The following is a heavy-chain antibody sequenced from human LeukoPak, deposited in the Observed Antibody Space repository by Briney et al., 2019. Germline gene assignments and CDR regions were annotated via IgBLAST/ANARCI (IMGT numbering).Heavy chain of an antibody. CDR2: INPDSGGT. Sequence: ASVKVSCKASGYTFTRYYMHWLRQAPGQGLEWMGGINPDSGGTNYAQKFQGRLTMTRDTSISTDYMELRRLRSDDTAVYYCARVWGVRGVIPFYWGQGTLVTVSS. J-gene: IGHJ4*02. D-gene: IGHD3-10*01. CDR1: GYTFTRYY. V-gene: IGHV1-2*02. CDR3: ARVWGVRGVIPFY.